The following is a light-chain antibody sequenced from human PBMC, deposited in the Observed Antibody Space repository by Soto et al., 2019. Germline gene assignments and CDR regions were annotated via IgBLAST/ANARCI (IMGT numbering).Light chain of an antibody. CDR1: QSVSTNY. Sequence: EIVLTQSPGTLSLSPGDRATLSCRASQSVSTNYLAWYQQKLGQAPRLLIYGASSRATGIPDRFSGNGSGTDCTLTISRLEPEDFAVYYCLRYGDSPPAYTYGQGTKLEIK. V-gene: IGKV3-20*01. CDR3: LRYGDSPPAYT. CDR2: GAS. J-gene: IGKJ2*01.